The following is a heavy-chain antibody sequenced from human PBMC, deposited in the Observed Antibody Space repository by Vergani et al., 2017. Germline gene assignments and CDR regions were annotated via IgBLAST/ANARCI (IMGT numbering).Heavy chain of an antibody. Sequence: VELVQSGPEMRKPGESLKISCKGSEYSFGNYWIGWVRQMPGKGLEWMGIIYPADSDTRYSPSFQGQVTISAAKSISTAFLQWDSLKAADTALYYCARHTTYTDSWGQGTLVTVSS. CDR2: IYPADSDT. CDR1: EYSFGNYW. J-gene: IGHJ4*02. CDR3: ARHTTYTDS. V-gene: IGHV5-51*01. D-gene: IGHD1-1*01.